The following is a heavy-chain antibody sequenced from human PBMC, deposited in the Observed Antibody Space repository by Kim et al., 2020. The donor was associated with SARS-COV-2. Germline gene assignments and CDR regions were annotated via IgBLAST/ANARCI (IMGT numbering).Heavy chain of an antibody. CDR2: ISSSSSYI. J-gene: IGHJ6*02. CDR1: GFTFSSYS. D-gene: IGHD2-15*01. Sequence: GGSLRLSCAASGFTFSSYSMNWVRQAPGKGLEWVSSISSSSSYIYYADSVKGRFTISRDNAKNSLYLQMNSLRAEDTAVYYCARDHGDEDIVVVVAATRYYYGMDVWGQGTTVTVSS. V-gene: IGHV3-21*01. CDR3: ARDHGDEDIVVVVAATRYYYGMDV.